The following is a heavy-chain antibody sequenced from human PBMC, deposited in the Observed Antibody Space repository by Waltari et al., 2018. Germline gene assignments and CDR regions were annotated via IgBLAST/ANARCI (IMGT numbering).Heavy chain of an antibody. Sequence: QVQLQQWGAGLLKPSETLSLTCAVYGGSFSGYYWSWIRQPPGKGLEWIGEINHSGSTNYNPSLKSRVTISVDTSKNQFSLKLSSVTAADTAVYYCARERSSGRRPYYMDVWGKGTTVTVSS. CDR1: GGSFSGYY. J-gene: IGHJ6*03. V-gene: IGHV4-34*01. CDR3: ARERSSGRRPYYMDV. D-gene: IGHD3-10*01. CDR2: INHSGST.